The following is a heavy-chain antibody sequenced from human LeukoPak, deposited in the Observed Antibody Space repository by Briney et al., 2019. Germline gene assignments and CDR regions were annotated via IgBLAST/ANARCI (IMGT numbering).Heavy chain of an antibody. J-gene: IGHJ4*02. CDR1: GFTFSSYW. D-gene: IGHD3-3*01. Sequence: GGSLRLSCAASGFTFSSYWMSWVRQAPGKGLEWVANIKQDGSEKYYVDSVKGRFTIPRDNAKNSLYLQMNSLRAEDTAVYYCARSPFTISRIPFDYWGQGTLVTVSS. CDR2: IKQDGSEK. CDR3: ARSPFTISRIPFDY. V-gene: IGHV3-7*01.